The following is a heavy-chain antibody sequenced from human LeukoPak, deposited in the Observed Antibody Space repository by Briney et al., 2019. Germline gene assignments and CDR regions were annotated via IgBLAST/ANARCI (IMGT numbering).Heavy chain of an antibody. D-gene: IGHD3-10*01. CDR3: ARAGRDYYDLDY. Sequence: SQTLSLTCAVSGGSISSGGHSWSWIRQPPGKGLEWIGYIYHSGSTYYNPSLKSRVTISVDRSKNQFSLKLSSVTAADTAVYYCARAGRDYYDLDYWGQGTLVTVSS. CDR2: IYHSGST. V-gene: IGHV4-30-2*01. CDR1: GGSISSGGHS. J-gene: IGHJ4*02.